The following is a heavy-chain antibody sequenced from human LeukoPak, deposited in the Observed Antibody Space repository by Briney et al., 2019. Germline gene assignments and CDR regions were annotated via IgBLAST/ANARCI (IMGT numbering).Heavy chain of an antibody. CDR1: GGSFSGYY. CDR2: INHSGST. V-gene: IGHV4-34*01. J-gene: IGHJ6*02. CDR3: ARGMYSSSWYSYYYYYYGMDV. D-gene: IGHD6-13*01. Sequence: SETLSLTCAVYGGSFSGYYWSWIRQPPGKGLEWIGEINHSGSTNYNPSLKSRVTISVDTSKNQFSLKLSSVTAADTAVYYCARGMYSSSWYSYYYYYYGMDVWGQGTTVTVSS.